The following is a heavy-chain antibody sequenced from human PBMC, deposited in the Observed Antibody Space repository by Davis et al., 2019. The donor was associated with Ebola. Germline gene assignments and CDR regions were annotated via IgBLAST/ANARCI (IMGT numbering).Heavy chain of an antibody. Sequence: AASVKVSCKASGYTFTSYAMHWVRQAPGQRLEWMGWINAGNGNTKYSQKFQGRVTMTRDTSTSTVYMELSSLRSEDTAVYYCAGQWELVDAFDIWGQGTMVTVSS. CDR2: INAGNGNT. D-gene: IGHD1-26*01. CDR1: GYTFTSYA. J-gene: IGHJ3*02. V-gene: IGHV1-3*01. CDR3: AGQWELVDAFDI.